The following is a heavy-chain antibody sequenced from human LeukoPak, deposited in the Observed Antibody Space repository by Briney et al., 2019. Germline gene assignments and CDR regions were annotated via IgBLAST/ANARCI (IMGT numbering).Heavy chain of an antibody. CDR2: INSDGSST. CDR1: GFTFSSYS. CDR3: ARDRYYYYYMDV. V-gene: IGHV3-74*01. Sequence: PGGSLRLSCAASGFTFSSYSMNWVRQAPGKGLVWVSRINSDGSSTSYADSVKGRFTISRDNAKNTLYLQMNSLRAEDTAVYYCARDRYYYYYMDVWGKGTTVTISS. J-gene: IGHJ6*03.